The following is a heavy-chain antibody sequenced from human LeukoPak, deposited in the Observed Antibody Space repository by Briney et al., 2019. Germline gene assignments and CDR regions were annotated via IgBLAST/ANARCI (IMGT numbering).Heavy chain of an antibody. CDR2: IKQDGSEK. V-gene: IGHV3-7*01. CDR3: ARDPDYVWGSSDY. D-gene: IGHD3-16*01. J-gene: IGHJ4*02. Sequence: GGSLRLSCATSGFTFSSYSMSWVRQAPGKGLEWVANIKQDGSEKYYVDSVKGRFTISRDNAKNSLYLQMNSLRAEDTAVYYCARDPDYVWGSSDYWGQGTLVTVSS. CDR1: GFTFSSYS.